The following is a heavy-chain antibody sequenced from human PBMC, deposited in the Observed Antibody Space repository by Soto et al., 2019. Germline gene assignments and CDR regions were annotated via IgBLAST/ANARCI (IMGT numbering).Heavy chain of an antibody. Sequence: GGSLRLSCAASGFTFSSYSMNWVRQAPGKGLEWVSSISSSSSYIYYADSVKGRFTISRDNSKNSLYLQMNSLRTEDTALYYCAKDLSAYCGGDCYPYYYYYGMDVWGQGTTVTVSS. J-gene: IGHJ6*02. V-gene: IGHV3-21*04. D-gene: IGHD2-21*02. CDR2: ISSSSSYI. CDR3: AKDLSAYCGGDCYPYYYYYGMDV. CDR1: GFTFSSYS.